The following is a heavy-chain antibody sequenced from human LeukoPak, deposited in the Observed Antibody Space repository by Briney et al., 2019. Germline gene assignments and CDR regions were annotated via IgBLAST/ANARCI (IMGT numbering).Heavy chain of an antibody. Sequence: GGSLRLSCAGSGFTFGSYAMGWVRQAPGKGLEWVSVISTSGGTTHYADSVKGRFTISRDNSKNTLYLQMNSLRAEDTAIYYCARYCTSPSCSSYYGMDVWGQGTTVTVSS. CDR1: GFTFGSYA. CDR3: ARYCTSPSCSSYYGMDV. D-gene: IGHD2-2*01. J-gene: IGHJ6*02. CDR2: ISTSGGTT. V-gene: IGHV3-23*01.